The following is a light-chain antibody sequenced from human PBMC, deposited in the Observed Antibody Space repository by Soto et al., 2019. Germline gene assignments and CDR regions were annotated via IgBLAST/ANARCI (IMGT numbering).Light chain of an antibody. CDR3: SSYTSSSTRV. J-gene: IGLJ1*01. V-gene: IGLV2-14*03. CDR2: DVT. Sequence: QSLLTQPASVSGSPGQSIAISCTGTSSDVGGYNYVSWYQHHPGEAPKLMIYDVTNRPSGVSNRFSGSKSGNTASLTISGLQTEDEADYYCSSYTSSSTRVFGTGTKVTVL. CDR1: SSDVGGYNY.